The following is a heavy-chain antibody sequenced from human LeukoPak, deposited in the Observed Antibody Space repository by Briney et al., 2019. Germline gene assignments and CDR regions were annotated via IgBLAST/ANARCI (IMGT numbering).Heavy chain of an antibody. J-gene: IGHJ4*02. CDR1: GYTFTSYY. CDR3: ARGSSSRWGKIDY. Sequence: PLASVKVSCKASGYTFTSYYMHWVRQATGQGLEWMGWMNPNSGTTGYAQKFQGRVTITRNSSISTAYMELSSLRSEDTAVYYCARGSSSRWGKIDYWGQGTLVTVSS. V-gene: IGHV1-8*03. CDR2: MNPNSGTT. D-gene: IGHD6-13*01.